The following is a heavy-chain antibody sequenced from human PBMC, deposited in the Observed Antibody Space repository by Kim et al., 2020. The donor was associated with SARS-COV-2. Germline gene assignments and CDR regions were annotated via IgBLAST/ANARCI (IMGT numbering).Heavy chain of an antibody. J-gene: IGHJ6*02. CDR1: GGSISSYY. Sequence: SETLSLTCTVSGGSISSYYWSWIRQPPGKGLEWIGYIYYSGSTNYNPSLKSRVTISVDTSKNQFSLKLSSVTAADTAVYYCARGLAGYYYYYYGMDVWGQGTTVTVSS. CDR2: IYYSGST. CDR3: ARGLAGYYYYYYGMDV. V-gene: IGHV4-59*01.